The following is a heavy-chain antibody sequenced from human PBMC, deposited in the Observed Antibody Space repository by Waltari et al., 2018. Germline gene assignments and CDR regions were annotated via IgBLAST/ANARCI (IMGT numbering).Heavy chain of an antibody. CDR2: ISYDGSNK. J-gene: IGHJ2*01. V-gene: IGHV3-30*18. CDR1: GFTFSSYG. CDR3: AKDPRAYCGGDCYSGWYFDL. D-gene: IGHD2-21*02. Sequence: QVQLVESGGGVVQPGRSLRLSCAASGFTFSSYGMPWVRQAPGKGLEWVAVISYDGSNKYYADSVKGRFTISRDNSKNTLYLQMNSLRAEDTAVYYCAKDPRAYCGGDCYSGWYFDLWGRGTLVTVSS.